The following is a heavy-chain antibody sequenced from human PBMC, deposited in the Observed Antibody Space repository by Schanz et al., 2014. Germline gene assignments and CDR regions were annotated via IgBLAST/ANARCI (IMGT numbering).Heavy chain of an antibody. CDR2: IYYRGNT. J-gene: IGHJ5*02. CDR1: GGSINSDAFY. Sequence: QVQLQESGPGVVKPSQTLSLTCTVSGGSINSDAFYWTWIRQHPGKGLEWVGFIYYRGNTYYNPSRKSRVSISLDPSKTQFFLNLNSLAAADTAVYYCARVPEPGWFDPWGQGTLVTVSS. D-gene: IGHD1-26*01. V-gene: IGHV4-31*03. CDR3: ARVPEPGWFDP.